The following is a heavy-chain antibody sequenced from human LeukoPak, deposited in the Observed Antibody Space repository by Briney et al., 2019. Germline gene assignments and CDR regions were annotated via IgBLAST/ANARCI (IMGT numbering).Heavy chain of an antibody. V-gene: IGHV3-9*01. J-gene: IGHJ2*01. Sequence: PGRSLRLSCAASGFTFDDYAMPWVRQPPGKGLEWVSGISWNSGRIGYADSVKGRFTISRDNAKNFLYPQMNSRRAEDAALYYCAKDWGAATGMYFDLWGRGTLVTVSS. CDR3: AKDWGAATGMYFDL. CDR2: ISWNSGRI. CDR1: GFTFDDYA. D-gene: IGHD3-16*01.